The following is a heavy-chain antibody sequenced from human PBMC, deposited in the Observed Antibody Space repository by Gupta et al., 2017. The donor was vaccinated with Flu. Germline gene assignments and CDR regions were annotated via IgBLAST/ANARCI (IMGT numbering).Heavy chain of an antibody. Sequence: EMQLVESGGGLVQPGGSLRLSCAASGFTFSRSYLQWVRQAPGKGLVWVSRINPDGSSTTYAESVKGRFTISRDNAKNTLYRQMNSLGDDDTAVYYCATVTSGCWGQGTLVTVSS. D-gene: IGHD4-17*01. J-gene: IGHJ4*02. CDR3: ATVTSGC. CDR1: GFTFSRSY. CDR2: INPDGSST. V-gene: IGHV3-74*03.